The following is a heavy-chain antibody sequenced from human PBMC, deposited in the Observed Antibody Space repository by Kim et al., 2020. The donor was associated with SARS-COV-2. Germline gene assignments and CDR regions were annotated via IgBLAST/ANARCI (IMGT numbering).Heavy chain of an antibody. V-gene: IGHV1-69*01. J-gene: IGHJ4*02. D-gene: IGHD4-17*01. Sequence: APKYQGRVPLTADESTSTAYMELSSLSSEDTAVYYCARDADYGCNPDFDYWGQGTLVTVSS. CDR3: ARDADYGCNPDFDY.